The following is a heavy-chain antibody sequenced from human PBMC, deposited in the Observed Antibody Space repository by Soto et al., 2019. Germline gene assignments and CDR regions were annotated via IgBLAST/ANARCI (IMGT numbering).Heavy chain of an antibody. CDR3: ARLRIDPDFWFDP. Sequence: SETLSLTCTVSGGSISSGGYYWSWIRQHPGKGLEWIGYIYYSGSTYYKPSLKSRVTISVDTSKNQFSLKLSSVTAADTAVYYCARLRIDPDFWFDPWGQGTLVTVS. J-gene: IGHJ5*02. V-gene: IGHV4-31*03. D-gene: IGHD2-21*01. CDR2: IYYSGST. CDR1: GGSISSGGYY.